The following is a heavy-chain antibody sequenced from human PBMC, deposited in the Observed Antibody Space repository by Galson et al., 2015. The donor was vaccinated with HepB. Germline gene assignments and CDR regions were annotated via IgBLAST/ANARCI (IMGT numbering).Heavy chain of an antibody. D-gene: IGHD2-2*01. CDR2: IYDSENT. V-gene: IGHV4-59*01. Sequence: SETLSLTCTVSGGSISSYYWSWLRQPPGKGLGWIGYIYDSENTNYNPSLKSRVTISIDTSKNQFSLKLSSVTAADTAVYYCARRETHCRSTSCYYYFAYWGQGTLVTVSS. CDR1: GGSISSYY. J-gene: IGHJ4*02. CDR3: ARRETHCRSTSCYYYFAY.